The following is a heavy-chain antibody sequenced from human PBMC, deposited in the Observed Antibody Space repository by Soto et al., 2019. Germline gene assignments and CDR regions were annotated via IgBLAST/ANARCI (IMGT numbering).Heavy chain of an antibody. CDR1: GGFIISYY. V-gene: IGHV4-59*01. Sequence: SEALSLTCTVSGGFIISYYWSWIRQPPGKGLEWIGYIYYSGSTNYNPSLKSRVTISVDTSKNQFSLKLSSVTAADTAVYYCARYIAVAGIYYFDYWGQGTLVTVSS. CDR2: IYYSGST. CDR3: ARYIAVAGIYYFDY. D-gene: IGHD6-19*01. J-gene: IGHJ4*02.